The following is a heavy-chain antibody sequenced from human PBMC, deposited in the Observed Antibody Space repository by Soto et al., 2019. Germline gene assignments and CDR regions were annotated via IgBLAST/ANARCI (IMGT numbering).Heavy chain of an antibody. J-gene: IGHJ6*02. CDR2: INAGNGNT. V-gene: IGHV1-3*05. CDR3: ATVYDFGGGMDV. CDR1: GYTFTSYA. Sequence: QVQLVQSGAEEKKPGASVKVSCKASGYTFTSYAMHWVRQAPGQRLEWMGWINAGNGNTKYSQKSQGRVTITRDTSASTAYMSLSSLRAEGTAVYYCATVYDFGGGMDVWGQGATVTVSS. D-gene: IGHD3-16*01.